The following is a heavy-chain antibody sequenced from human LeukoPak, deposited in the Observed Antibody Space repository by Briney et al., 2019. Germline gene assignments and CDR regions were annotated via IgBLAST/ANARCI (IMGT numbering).Heavy chain of an antibody. D-gene: IGHD1-14*01. Sequence: GGSLRLSCAASGFTFSSYSMNWVRQAPGKGLEWVSYISSSGSTIYYADSVKGRFTISRDNAKNSLWLQMNSLRAEDTAMYYCANLKPPAPDGLDIWGQGTLITVSS. CDR3: ANLKPPAPDGLDI. V-gene: IGHV3-48*01. J-gene: IGHJ3*02. CDR1: GFTFSSYS. CDR2: ISSSGSTI.